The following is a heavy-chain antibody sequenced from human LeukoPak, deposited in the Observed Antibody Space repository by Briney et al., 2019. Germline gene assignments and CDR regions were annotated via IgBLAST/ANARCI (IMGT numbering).Heavy chain of an antibody. V-gene: IGHV4-31*03. CDR1: GGSISSGDYY. CDR3: ARRDVGAFDI. Sequence: SETLSLTCTVSGGSISSGDYYWGWIRQHPGKGLEWIGYIYYSGSTYYNPSLRSRVTISVDTSKNQFSLKLSSVTAADTAVYYCARRDVGAFDIWGQGTMVTVSS. J-gene: IGHJ3*02. D-gene: IGHD1-26*01. CDR2: IYYSGST.